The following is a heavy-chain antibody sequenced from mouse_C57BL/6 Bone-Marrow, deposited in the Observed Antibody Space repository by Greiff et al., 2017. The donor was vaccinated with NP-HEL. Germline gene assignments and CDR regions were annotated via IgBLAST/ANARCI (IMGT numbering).Heavy chain of an antibody. D-gene: IGHD1-1*01. J-gene: IGHJ1*03. CDR1: GFTFSNYW. V-gene: IGHV6-3*01. CDR3: TEGYYGSSFGYFDV. Sequence: EVQLQQSGGGLVQPGGSMKLSCVASGFTFSNYWMNWVRQSPEKGLEWVAQIRLKSDNYATHYAESVKGRFTISRDDSKSSVYLQMNNLRAEDTGIYYCTEGYYGSSFGYFDVWGTGTTVTVSS. CDR2: IRLKSDNYAT.